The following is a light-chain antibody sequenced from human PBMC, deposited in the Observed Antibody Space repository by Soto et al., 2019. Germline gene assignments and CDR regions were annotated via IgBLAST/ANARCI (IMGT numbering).Light chain of an antibody. CDR1: QSVSSSY. CDR2: GAS. CDR3: QQYGSSPDT. Sequence: DIVLTQSPGTLSLSPGERATLSCRASQSVSSSYLAWYQQKPGQAPRLLIYGASSRATGIPDRFSGSGSGTDFTLTISGLEPEDFAVYYCQQYGSSPDTFGQGTKLEI. V-gene: IGKV3-20*01. J-gene: IGKJ2*01.